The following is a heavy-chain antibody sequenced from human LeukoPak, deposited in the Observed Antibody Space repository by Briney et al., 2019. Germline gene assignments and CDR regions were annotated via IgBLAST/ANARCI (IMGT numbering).Heavy chain of an antibody. D-gene: IGHD4-17*01. Sequence: GGSLRLSCAASGFTFSTCSMNWVRLAPGKGLEWVSSISTSGAYIYYADSVKGRFTISRDNARNSLYLQMHSLRAEDTAVFYCAGDYGDSLYYNYGMDVWGQGTTVTVSS. CDR3: AGDYGDSLYYNYGMDV. CDR1: GFTFSTCS. J-gene: IGHJ6*02. V-gene: IGHV3-21*01. CDR2: ISTSGAYI.